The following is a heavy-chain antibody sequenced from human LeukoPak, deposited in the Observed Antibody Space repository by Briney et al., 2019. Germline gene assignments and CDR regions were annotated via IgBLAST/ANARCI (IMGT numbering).Heavy chain of an antibody. J-gene: IGHJ5*02. CDR1: GDSVSSNSAA. CDR2: TYYRSKWYN. Sequence: SQTLSLTCAISGDSVSSNSAAWNWIRQSPSRGLEWLGRTYYRSKWYNDYAVSVKSLITINPDTSKNQFSLQLNSVTPEDTAVYYRAKGRDSNKKLKWFDPWGQGTLVTVSS. D-gene: IGHD6-13*01. V-gene: IGHV6-1*01. CDR3: AKGRDSNKKLKWFDP.